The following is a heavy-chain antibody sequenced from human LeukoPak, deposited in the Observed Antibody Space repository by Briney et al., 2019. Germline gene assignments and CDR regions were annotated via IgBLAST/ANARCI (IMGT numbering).Heavy chain of an antibody. Sequence: SETLSLTCTVSGGSISSSSYYWGWIRQPPGTGLEWIGSIYYSGSTYYNPSLKSRVTISVDTSKNQFSLKLSSVTAADTAVYYCARVFRSGGSCLDYWGQGTLVTVSS. CDR2: IYYSGST. CDR1: GGSISSSSYY. D-gene: IGHD2-15*01. V-gene: IGHV4-39*07. CDR3: ARVFRSGGSCLDY. J-gene: IGHJ4*02.